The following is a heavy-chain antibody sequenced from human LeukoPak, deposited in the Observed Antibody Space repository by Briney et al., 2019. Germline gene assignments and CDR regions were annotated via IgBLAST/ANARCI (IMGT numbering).Heavy chain of an antibody. V-gene: IGHV1-69*13. CDR2: IIPIFGTA. D-gene: IGHD2-21*02. CDR1: GGTFSSYA. CDR3: ARGQGVDIVVVTAILNYYYYGMDV. Sequence: SVKVSCKASGGTFSSYAISWARQAPGQGLEWMGGIIPIFGTANYAQKFQGRVTITADESTSTAYMELSSLRSEDTAVYYCARGQGVDIVVVTAILNYYYYGMDVWGQGTTVTVSS. J-gene: IGHJ6*02.